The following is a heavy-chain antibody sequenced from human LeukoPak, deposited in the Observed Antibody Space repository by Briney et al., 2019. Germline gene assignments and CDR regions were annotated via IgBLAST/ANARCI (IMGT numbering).Heavy chain of an antibody. J-gene: IGHJ4*02. D-gene: IGHD5-12*01. CDR3: ASYNGYAK. V-gene: IGHV1-8*01. CDR2: VSPNSGDS. CDR1: GCTFTSYD. Sequence: ASMKVSCKTSGCTFTSYDINWLRQATGQGPEWMGRVSPNSGDSDYAQKFQGRVTMTRDTSISTAYMELSSLTYEDTAVYYCASYNGYAKWGQGTLVTVSS.